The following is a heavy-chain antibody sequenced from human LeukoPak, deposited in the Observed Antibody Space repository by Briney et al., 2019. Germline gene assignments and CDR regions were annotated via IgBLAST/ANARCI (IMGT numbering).Heavy chain of an antibody. V-gene: IGHV3-74*01. Sequence: PGGSLRLPCAASGFTFSSHWIHWVRHAPGKGLVWVSGINRDGSSTSYADSVKGRFTISRDNAKNTLYLQMNSLRAEDTAVYYCARGSGNEPFDYWGQGTLVTVSS. CDR3: ARGSGNEPFDY. CDR1: GFTFSSHW. J-gene: IGHJ4*02. D-gene: IGHD5-12*01. CDR2: INRDGSST.